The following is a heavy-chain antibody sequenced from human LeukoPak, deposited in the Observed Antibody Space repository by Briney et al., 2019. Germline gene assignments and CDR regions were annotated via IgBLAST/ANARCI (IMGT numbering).Heavy chain of an antibody. V-gene: IGHV1-2*06. D-gene: IGHD3-10*01. CDR1: GYTFTGYY. CDR2: INPNSGGT. J-gene: IGHJ4*02. CDR3: AREYYYGSGSYFH. Sequence: ASXKVSCKASGYTFTGYYMHWVRQAPGQGLEWMGRINPNSGGTNYAQKFQGRVTMTRGTSISTAYMELSRLRSDDTAVYYCAREYYYGSGSYFHWGQGTLVTVSS.